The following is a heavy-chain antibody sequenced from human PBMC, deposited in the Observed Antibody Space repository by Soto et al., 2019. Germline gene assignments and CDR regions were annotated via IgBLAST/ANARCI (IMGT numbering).Heavy chain of an antibody. CDR1: GGSFSGYY. Sequence: QVQLQQWGAGLLKPSETLSLTCAVYGGSFSGYYWSWIRQPPGKGLEWIGEINHSGNTNYNPSLKSRVSISVDTSKNQFSLKLSSVTAADTAVYYCARVSDYWGQGTLATVSS. J-gene: IGHJ4*02. CDR3: ARVSDY. CDR2: INHSGNT. V-gene: IGHV4-34*01.